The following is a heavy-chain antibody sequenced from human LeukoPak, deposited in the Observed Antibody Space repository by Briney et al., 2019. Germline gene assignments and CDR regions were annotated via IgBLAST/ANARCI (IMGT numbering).Heavy chain of an antibody. CDR1: GGSISSSSYY. Sequence: SETLSLTCTVSGGSISSSSYYWGWIRQPPGKGLEWIGSIYYSGSTYYNPSLKSRVTISVDTSKNQFSLKLSSVTAADTAVYYCATHVLPAANDAFDIWGQGTMVTVSS. CDR2: IYYSGST. D-gene: IGHD3-16*01. CDR3: ATHVLPAANDAFDI. J-gene: IGHJ3*02. V-gene: IGHV4-39*07.